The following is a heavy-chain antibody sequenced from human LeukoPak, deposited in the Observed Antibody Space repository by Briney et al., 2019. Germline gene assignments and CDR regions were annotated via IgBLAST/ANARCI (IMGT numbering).Heavy chain of an antibody. D-gene: IGHD2-21*01. CDR1: GFTFSTYS. V-gene: IGHV3-48*01. Sequence: GGSLRLSCAASGFTFSTYSMNWVRQAPGKGLEWVSNISSSSSSIYYADSVKGRFTISTDNAKNSLYLQMNSLRAEDTAVYYCARNARLCGGDFDYFDYWGQGTLVTVSS. CDR2: ISSSSSSI. J-gene: IGHJ4*02. CDR3: ARNARLCGGDFDYFDY.